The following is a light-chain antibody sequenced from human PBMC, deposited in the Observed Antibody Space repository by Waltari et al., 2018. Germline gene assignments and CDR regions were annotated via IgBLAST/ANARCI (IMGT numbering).Light chain of an antibody. J-gene: IGLJ2*01. CDR3: SSYIDSSTLEL. CDR2: DVS. Sequence: QSALTQPASVSGSPGQSITISCTGTSSDIGGYNFVSWYQQVPGKAPKLIIYDVSNRPSGVSGRFSGSKSVNTASRTISGLQAEDEANYYCSSYIDSSTLELFGGGTSLTVL. CDR1: SSDIGGYNF. V-gene: IGLV2-14*03.